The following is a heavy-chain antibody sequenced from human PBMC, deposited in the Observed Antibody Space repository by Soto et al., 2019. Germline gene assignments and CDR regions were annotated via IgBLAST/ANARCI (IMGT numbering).Heavy chain of an antibody. CDR1: GGSISSGGYS. V-gene: IGHV4-30-2*01. J-gene: IGHJ4*02. Sequence: SETLSLTCAVSGGSISSGGYSWSWIRQPPGKGLEWIGYIYHSGSTYYNPSLKSRVTISVDRSKNQFSLKLSSVTAADTAVYYCARDRVGYDILTGYYWNYFDYWGQGTLVTVSS. CDR2: IYHSGST. CDR3: ARDRVGYDILTGYYWNYFDY. D-gene: IGHD3-9*01.